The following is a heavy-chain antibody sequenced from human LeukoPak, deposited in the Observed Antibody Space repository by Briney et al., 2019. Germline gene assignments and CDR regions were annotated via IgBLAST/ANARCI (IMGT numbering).Heavy chain of an antibody. D-gene: IGHD6-13*01. CDR2: ISAYNGNT. J-gene: IGHJ5*02. CDR1: GYTFTSYG. Sequence: ASVKVSCKASGYTFTSYGISWVRQAPGQGLEWMGWISAYNGNTNYAQKPQGRVTMTTDTSTSTAYMELRSLRSDDTAVYYCARGRAAAATGWFDPWGQGTLVTVSS. V-gene: IGHV1-18*04. CDR3: ARGRAAAATGWFDP.